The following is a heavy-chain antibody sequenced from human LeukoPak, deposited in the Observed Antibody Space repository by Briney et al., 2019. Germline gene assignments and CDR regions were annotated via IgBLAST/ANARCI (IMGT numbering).Heavy chain of an antibody. J-gene: IGHJ6*03. CDR2: ISAYNGNT. Sequence: GASVKVSCKASGYTFTGYYMHWVRQAPGQGLEWMGWISAYNGNTNYAQKLQGRVTMTTDTSTSTAYMELRSLRSDDTAVYYCARVKLRQDYYMDVWGKGTTVTVSS. CDR3: ARVKLRQDYYMDV. CDR1: GYTFTGYY. V-gene: IGHV1-18*04. D-gene: IGHD3-16*01.